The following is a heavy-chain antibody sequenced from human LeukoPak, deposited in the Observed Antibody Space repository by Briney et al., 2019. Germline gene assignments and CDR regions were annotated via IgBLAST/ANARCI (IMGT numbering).Heavy chain of an antibody. D-gene: IGHD3-22*01. Sequence: GGSLRLSCAASGFTVSSNYMSWVRQAPGKGLEWVSVIYSGGSTYYADSVKGRFTISRDNSKNTLYLQMNSLRAEDTAVYYCAREAGYYDSSGYCFDYWGQGTLVTVSS. CDR2: IYSGGST. CDR3: AREAGYYDSSGYCFDY. V-gene: IGHV3-66*02. CDR1: GFTVSSNY. J-gene: IGHJ4*02.